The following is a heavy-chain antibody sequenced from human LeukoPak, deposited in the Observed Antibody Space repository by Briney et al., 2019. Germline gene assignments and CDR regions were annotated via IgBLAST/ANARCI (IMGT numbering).Heavy chain of an antibody. J-gene: IGHJ3*02. CDR1: GGSISSYY. Sequence: SETLSLTCTVSGGSISSYYWSWLRQPPGKGLEWIGYIYYSGSTNYNPSLKSRVTISVDTSKNQFSLKLSSVTAADTAVYYCARDMVRGVISPDAFDIWGQGTMVTVSS. CDR2: IYYSGST. CDR3: ARDMVRGVISPDAFDI. D-gene: IGHD3-10*01. V-gene: IGHV4-59*01.